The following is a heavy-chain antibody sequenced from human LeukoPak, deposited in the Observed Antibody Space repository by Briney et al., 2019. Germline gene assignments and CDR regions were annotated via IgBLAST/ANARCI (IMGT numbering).Heavy chain of an antibody. D-gene: IGHD4-17*01. Sequence: SETLSLTCTVSGGSISSYYWSWIRQPPGKGLEWIGYIYYSGSTNYNPSLKSRVTISVDTSKNQFSLKLSSVTAADTAVYYCARVIEGTTVNTSDAFDIWGQGTMVTVSS. V-gene: IGHV4-59*01. CDR2: IYYSGST. CDR3: ARVIEGTTVNTSDAFDI. CDR1: GGSISSYY. J-gene: IGHJ3*02.